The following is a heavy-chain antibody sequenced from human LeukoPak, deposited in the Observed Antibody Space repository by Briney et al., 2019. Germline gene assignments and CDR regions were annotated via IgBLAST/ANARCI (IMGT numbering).Heavy chain of an antibody. V-gene: IGHV3-66*01. CDR1: GFTVISSY. CDR3: ARLGYYYDGTGYYYLSY. CDR2: ICSGSST. J-gene: IGHJ4*02. D-gene: IGHD3-22*01. Sequence: GGSLRLSCAASGFTVISSYMSWVRQSPGKGLDWVAAICSGSSTYYADSVKGRFTISRDSSRNTLYLQMNSLRAEDTAVYYCARLGYYYDGTGYYYLSYWGQGTLVTVSS.